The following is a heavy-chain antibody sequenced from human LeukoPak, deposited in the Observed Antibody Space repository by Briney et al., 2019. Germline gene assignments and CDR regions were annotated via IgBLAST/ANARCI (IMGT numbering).Heavy chain of an antibody. D-gene: IGHD3-10*02. J-gene: IGHJ4*02. CDR3: AREAVGCSGSCDY. V-gene: IGHV3-30*02. CDR1: GFTFSSYG. Sequence: PGGSLRLSCAASGFTFSSYGMHWVRQAPGKGLEWVAFIRYDGSNKYYADSVKGRFTISRDNSKNTLYLQMNSLRAEDAAVYYCAREAVGCSGSCDYWGQGTLVTVSS. CDR2: IRYDGSNK.